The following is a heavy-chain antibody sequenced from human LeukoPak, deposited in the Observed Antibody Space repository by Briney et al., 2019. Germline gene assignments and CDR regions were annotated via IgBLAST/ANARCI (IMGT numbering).Heavy chain of an antibody. V-gene: IGHV1-46*01. CDR2: INPSGGST. J-gene: IGHJ4*02. D-gene: IGHD6-19*01. CDR3: ARDPGIAVVPFDY. CDR1: GYTFTSYY. Sequence: ASVKVSCKASGYTFTSYYMHWVRQAPGQGLEWMGIINPSGGSTSYAQKFQGRVTMTRDTSTSTAYMELRSLRSEDTAVYYCARDPGIAVVPFDYWGQGTLVTVSS.